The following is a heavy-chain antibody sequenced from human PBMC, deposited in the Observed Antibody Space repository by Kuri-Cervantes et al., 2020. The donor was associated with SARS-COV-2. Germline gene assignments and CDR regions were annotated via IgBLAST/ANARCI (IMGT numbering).Heavy chain of an antibody. CDR3: ATKDYYGNSGYNY. V-gene: IGHV1-69*05. CDR1: GGTISSSA. CDR2: IIPIFGST. D-gene: IGHD3-22*01. J-gene: IGHJ4*02. Sequence: SVKVSCKAGGTISSSAISWVRQAPGEGLEWMGGIIPIFGSTHFAQKFQGRPTITTDGSTSTAYMELSSLGSDDTAFYYCATKDYYGNSGYNYWGQGTRVTVSS.